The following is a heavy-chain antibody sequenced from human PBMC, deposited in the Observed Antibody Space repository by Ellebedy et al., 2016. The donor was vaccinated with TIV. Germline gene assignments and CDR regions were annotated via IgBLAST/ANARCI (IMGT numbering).Heavy chain of an antibody. V-gene: IGHV3-23*01. D-gene: IGHD2-15*01. CDR3: AKDVVAPGLAFDY. CDR1: GFTFDTYA. Sequence: PGGSLRLSCAASGFTFDTYAMNWVRQAPGKGPEWVSGTGGRGGGTDYADAVKGRFTISRDNTENSLYLQMNSLRAEDTAVYYCAKDVVAPGLAFDYWGQGTLVTVSS. J-gene: IGHJ4*02. CDR2: TGGRGGGT.